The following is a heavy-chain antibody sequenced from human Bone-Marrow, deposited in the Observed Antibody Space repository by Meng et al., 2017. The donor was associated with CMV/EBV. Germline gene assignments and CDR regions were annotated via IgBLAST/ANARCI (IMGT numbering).Heavy chain of an antibody. J-gene: IGHJ6*02. CDR3: ASVPMVRGVILPLVYYGIDV. V-gene: IGHV3-11*04. D-gene: IGHD3-10*01. Sequence: GGSLRLSCAASGSTFSDYYMSWIRQAPGKGLEWVSYISSSGSTIYYADSVKGRFTISRDNAKNSPYLQMNSMRAEDTAVYYCASVPMVRGVILPLVYYGIDVWGQGTTVTVSS. CDR1: GSTFSDYY. CDR2: ISSSGSTI.